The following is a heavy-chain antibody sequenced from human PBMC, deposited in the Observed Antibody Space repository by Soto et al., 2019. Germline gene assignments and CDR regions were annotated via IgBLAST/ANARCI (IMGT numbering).Heavy chain of an antibody. CDR3: ARLSRLIYYMDV. CDR1: GGSFSGYY. CDR2: INHSGST. V-gene: IGHV4-34*01. D-gene: IGHD3-16*02. J-gene: IGHJ6*03. Sequence: SETLSLTCAVYGGSFSGYYWSWIRQPPGKGLEWIGEINHSGSTNYNPSLKSRVTISVDTSKNQFSLKLSSVTAADTAVYYCARLSRLIYYMDVWGKGTTVTVSS.